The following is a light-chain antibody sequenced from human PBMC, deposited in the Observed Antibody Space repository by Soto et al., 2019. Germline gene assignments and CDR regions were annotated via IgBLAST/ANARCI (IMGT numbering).Light chain of an antibody. CDR1: QRIDTY. CDR3: QQYYSTPYT. V-gene: IGKV4-1*01. Sequence: DIQLTQSPSSLSASVGDRVTITCRASQRIDTYLAWYQQKPGQPPKLLIYWASTRESGVPDRFSGSGSGTDFTLTISSLQAEDVAVYYCQQYYSTPYTFGQGTKLEIK. CDR2: WAS. J-gene: IGKJ2*01.